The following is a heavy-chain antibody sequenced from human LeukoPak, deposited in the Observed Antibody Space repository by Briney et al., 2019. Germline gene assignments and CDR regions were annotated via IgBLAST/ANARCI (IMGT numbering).Heavy chain of an antibody. D-gene: IGHD6-19*01. Sequence: GTSLRLSCAASGFTFSTYGMNWVRQAQGKGLEGVAVIWYDGNKKYYADSVKGRFTISRDNSKNTLYLQMNSLRAEDTAVYYCAKDSPRTGYKSGWPFDYWGPGTLVTVSS. CDR2: IWYDGNKK. V-gene: IGHV3-33*06. J-gene: IGHJ4*02. CDR3: AKDSPRTGYKSGWPFDY. CDR1: GFTFSTYG.